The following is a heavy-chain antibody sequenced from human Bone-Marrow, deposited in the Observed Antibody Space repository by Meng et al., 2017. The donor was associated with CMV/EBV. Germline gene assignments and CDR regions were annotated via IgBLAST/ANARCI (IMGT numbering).Heavy chain of an antibody. J-gene: IGHJ4*02. Sequence: ASVKVSCKTSGYTFASNGISWVRQAPGQGLEWMGWISPYNGNTNYEQNLQGRVTMTTDTSTSTAYMELRSLRSDDTAVYYCAKSYFGSGNYYNCPGYFDYWGQGTLVTVSS. CDR3: AKSYFGSGNYYNCPGYFDY. D-gene: IGHD3-10*01. CDR2: ISPYNGNT. CDR1: GYTFASNG. V-gene: IGHV1-18*01.